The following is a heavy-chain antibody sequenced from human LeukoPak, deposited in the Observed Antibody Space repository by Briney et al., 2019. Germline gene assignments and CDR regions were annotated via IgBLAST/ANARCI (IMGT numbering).Heavy chain of an antibody. CDR3: ASSSYPLDYMDV. CDR2: IYRSGST. J-gene: IGHJ6*03. Sequence: PSQTLSLTCTVSGGSISSGGYYWSWIRQPPGKGLEWIGCIYRSGSTYYNPSLKSRVTISVDRSKNQFSPKLSSVTAADTAVYYCASSSYPLDYMDVWGKGTTVTVSS. D-gene: IGHD5-18*01. CDR1: GGSISSGGYY. V-gene: IGHV4-30-2*01.